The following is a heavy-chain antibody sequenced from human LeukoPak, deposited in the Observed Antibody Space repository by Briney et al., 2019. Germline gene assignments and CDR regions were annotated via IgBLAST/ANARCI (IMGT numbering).Heavy chain of an antibody. CDR1: GFSFNTYA. CDR2: ISNTGGST. J-gene: IGHJ1*01. CDR3: AQQVGYCSSGSCYFTY. V-gene: IGHV3-23*01. Sequence: GGSLRLSCAASGFSFNTYAMSCVRQAPGKGLEWVSAISNTGGSTYYADSVKGRFTISRDKSKNTLSLQMNSLRAEDTAVYYCAQQVGYCSSGSCYFTYWGQGTLVTVSS. D-gene: IGHD2-15*01.